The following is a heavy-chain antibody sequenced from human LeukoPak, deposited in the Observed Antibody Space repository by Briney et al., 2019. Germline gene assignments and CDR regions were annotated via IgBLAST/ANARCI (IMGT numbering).Heavy chain of an antibody. CDR3: ARDRYSYGYRFDY. Sequence: SVKVSCKASGGTFISYAISWVRQAPGQGLEWMGGIIPIFGTANYAQKFRGRVTITTDESTSTAYMELSGLRSEDTAVYYCARDRYSYGYRFDYWGQGTLVTVSS. CDR1: GGTFISYA. V-gene: IGHV1-69*05. CDR2: IIPIFGTA. D-gene: IGHD5-18*01. J-gene: IGHJ4*02.